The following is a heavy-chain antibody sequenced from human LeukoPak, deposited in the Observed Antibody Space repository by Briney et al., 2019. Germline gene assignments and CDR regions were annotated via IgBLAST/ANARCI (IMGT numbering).Heavy chain of an antibody. Sequence: PSETLSLTCTLSGGSISSGGYYWSWIPQHPGKGLAWIGYIYYSRSTYSNPSLKSRVTISVDTSKNQFSLNLSSVTAADTAVYYCAKYCSSTNWYKGGFDPWGQRTLVSVSS. CDR2: IYYSRST. D-gene: IGHD2-2*01. V-gene: IGHV4-31*03. J-gene: IGHJ5*02. CDR3: AKYCSSTNWYKGGFDP. CDR1: GGSISSGGYY.